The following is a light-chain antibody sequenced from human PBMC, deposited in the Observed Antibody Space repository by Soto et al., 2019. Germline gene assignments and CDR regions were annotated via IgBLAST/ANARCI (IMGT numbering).Light chain of an antibody. CDR3: QQRSNWPPWT. V-gene: IGKV3-11*01. CDR1: QSFSTN. CDR2: DVS. J-gene: IGKJ1*01. Sequence: EIVMTQFPATLSESPGDRVTLSCRASQSFSTNVAWYQQKPGQAPRLLIYDVSTRATGTPARFSGSGSGTDFTLTISSLEPEDVAVYYCQQRSNWPPWTFGQGTKVDIK.